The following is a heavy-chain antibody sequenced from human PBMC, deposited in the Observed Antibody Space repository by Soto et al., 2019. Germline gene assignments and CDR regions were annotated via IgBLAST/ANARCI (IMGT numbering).Heavy chain of an antibody. CDR3: ARDIGSGWYGDAFDI. D-gene: IGHD6-19*01. Sequence: QVQLVESGGGVVQPGRSLRLSCAASGFTFSSYAMHWVRQAPGKGLEWVAVISYDGSNKYYADSVKGRFTISRDNSKNTLYLQMNSLRGEDTAVYYCARDIGSGWYGDAFDIWGQGTMVTVSS. CDR1: GFTFSSYA. V-gene: IGHV3-30-3*01. J-gene: IGHJ3*02. CDR2: ISYDGSNK.